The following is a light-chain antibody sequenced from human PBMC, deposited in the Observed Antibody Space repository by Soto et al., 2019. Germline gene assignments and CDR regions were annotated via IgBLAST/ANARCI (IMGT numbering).Light chain of an antibody. Sequence: QSALTQPASVSGSPGQSITLSCIGTSSDIGDYDYVSWYQRHPGRAPPLIIFDVNNRPSGVSNRFSGSKSGNTASLTISGLQAEDEADYYCTSYSSGSTHVVFGGGTKLTVL. CDR1: SSDIGDYDY. CDR3: TSYSSGSTHVV. CDR2: DVN. V-gene: IGLV2-14*01. J-gene: IGLJ2*01.